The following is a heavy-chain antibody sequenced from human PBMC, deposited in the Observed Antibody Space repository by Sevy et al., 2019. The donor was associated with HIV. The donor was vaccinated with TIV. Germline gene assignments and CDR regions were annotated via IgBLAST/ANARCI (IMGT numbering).Heavy chain of an antibody. Sequence: SETLSLTCTVSGDSVSGGNYYWSWIRQPPGKGLEWIGYIYYSGSTNYNRSLKSRVTISIDTSKNQFSLRLTSVTAADTAVYYCARGLFDYWGQGTLVTVSS. J-gene: IGHJ4*02. CDR2: IYYSGST. CDR3: ARGLFDY. V-gene: IGHV4-61*01. CDR1: GDSVSGGNYY.